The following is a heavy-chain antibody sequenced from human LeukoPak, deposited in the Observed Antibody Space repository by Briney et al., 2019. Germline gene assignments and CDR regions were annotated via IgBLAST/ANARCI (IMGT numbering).Heavy chain of an antibody. CDR1: GFTFSSYA. Sequence: GGSLRLSCATSGFTFSSYAMSWVRQAPGKGLEWVSVIYSGGSTYYADSVKGRFTISRDNSKNTLYLQMNSLRAEDTAVYYCARASAYDSSGYPAPGAFDIWGQGTMVTVSS. CDR3: ARASAYDSSGYPAPGAFDI. CDR2: IYSGGST. V-gene: IGHV3-66*01. J-gene: IGHJ3*02. D-gene: IGHD3-22*01.